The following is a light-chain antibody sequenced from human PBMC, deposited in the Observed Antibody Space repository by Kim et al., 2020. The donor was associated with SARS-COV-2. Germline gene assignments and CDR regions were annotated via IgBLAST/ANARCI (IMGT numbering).Light chain of an antibody. J-gene: IGKJ2*01. V-gene: IGKV3-11*01. CDR3: QQRANWL. CDR1: QTVRTS. Sequence: TFALSPGERATLSCRAIQTVRTSFAWYQQKPGQAPRLLFYDTSNRATGIPAKFSGSGSATDFTLTISSLEPADSAVYYCQQRANWLFGQGTKLEI. CDR2: DTS.